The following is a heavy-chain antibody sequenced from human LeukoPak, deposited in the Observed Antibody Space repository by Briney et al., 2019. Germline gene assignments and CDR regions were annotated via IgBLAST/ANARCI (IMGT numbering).Heavy chain of an antibody. Sequence: PGGSLRLSCAASGFTFSSYSMNWVRQAPGKGLEWVSYISSSSSSIYYADSVRGRFTISRDNAKNSLYLQMNSLRAEDTAVYCCARGPEEVYYYYYMDVWGKGTTVTVSS. CDR2: ISSSSSSI. CDR1: GFTFSSYS. CDR3: ARGPEEVYYYYYMDV. V-gene: IGHV3-48*04. J-gene: IGHJ6*03.